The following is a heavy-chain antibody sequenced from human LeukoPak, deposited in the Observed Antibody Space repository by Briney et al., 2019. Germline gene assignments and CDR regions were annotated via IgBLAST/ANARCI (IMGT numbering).Heavy chain of an antibody. CDR2: IYSGGST. Sequence: GGFLRLSCAASGFTVSSNYMSWVRQAPGKGLEWVSVIYSGGSTYYADSVKGRFTISRDNSKNTLYPQMNSLRAEDTAVYYCARANGSLSPLDYWGQGTLVTVSS. CDR1: GFTVSSNY. CDR3: ARANGSLSPLDY. J-gene: IGHJ4*02. V-gene: IGHV3-66*02. D-gene: IGHD6-13*01.